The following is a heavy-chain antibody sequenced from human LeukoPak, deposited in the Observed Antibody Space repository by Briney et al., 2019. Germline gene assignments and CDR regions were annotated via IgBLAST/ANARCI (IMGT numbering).Heavy chain of an antibody. V-gene: IGHV4-61*02. D-gene: IGHD5-24*01. CDR1: GGSISSGSYY. J-gene: IGHJ3*02. Sequence: PSETLSLTCTVSGGSISSGSYYWSWIRQPAGEGLEWIGRIYTSGSTNYNPSLKSRVTISVDTSKNQFSLKLSSVTAADTAVYYCARDLTVEMATILAFDIWGQGTMVTVSS. CDR2: IYTSGST. CDR3: ARDLTVEMATILAFDI.